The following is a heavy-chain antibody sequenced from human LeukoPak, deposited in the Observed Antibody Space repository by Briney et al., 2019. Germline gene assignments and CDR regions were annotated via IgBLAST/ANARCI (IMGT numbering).Heavy chain of an antibody. Sequence: GGSLRLSCAASGFTVSRNYMSWVRQAPGKGLEWVSVLYSAGSTHYADSVKGRFTISRDNPKNTLYLQMNSLRAEDTAVYYCAKVAVEYYYGSGSFDYWGQGTLVTVSS. J-gene: IGHJ4*02. D-gene: IGHD3-10*01. CDR3: AKVAVEYYYGSGSFDY. CDR1: GFTVSRNY. V-gene: IGHV3-53*01. CDR2: LYSAGST.